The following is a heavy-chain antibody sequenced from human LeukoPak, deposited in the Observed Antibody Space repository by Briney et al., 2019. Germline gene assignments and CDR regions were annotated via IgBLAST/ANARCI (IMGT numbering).Heavy chain of an antibody. D-gene: IGHD1-7*01. CDR2: SRDKANSYNT. V-gene: IGHV3-72*01. J-gene: IGHJ4*02. CDR3: APLPGT. Sequence: GGSLRLSCAASGFSFSDHYMDWVRQPPGKGLEWVGRSRDKANSYNTAYPASVKGRFTISRDDSKNSLYLQMNSLKTEDTAVYYFAPLPGTWGQGTLVTVSS. CDR1: GFSFSDHY.